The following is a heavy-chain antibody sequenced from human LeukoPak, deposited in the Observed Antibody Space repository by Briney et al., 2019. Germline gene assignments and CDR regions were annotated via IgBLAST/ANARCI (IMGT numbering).Heavy chain of an antibody. CDR3: ARGDCSSTSCYTNY. V-gene: IGHV4-30-4*08. Sequence: SQTLSLTCTVSGGSISSGDYYWSWIRQPPGKGLEWIGYIYYSGSTYYNPSLKSRVTISVDTSKNQSSLKLSSVTAADTAVYYCARGDCSSTSCYTNYWGQGTLVTVSS. CDR1: GGSISSGDYY. D-gene: IGHD2-2*02. CDR2: IYYSGST. J-gene: IGHJ4*02.